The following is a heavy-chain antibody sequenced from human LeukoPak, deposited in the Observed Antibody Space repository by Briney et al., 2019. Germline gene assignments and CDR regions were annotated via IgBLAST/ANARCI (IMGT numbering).Heavy chain of an antibody. CDR2: ISWNSGSI. D-gene: IGHD2-21*01. J-gene: IGHJ4*02. Sequence: GGSLRLSCAASGFTFDDYAMHWVRQAPGKGLEGVSGISWNSGSIGYADSVKGRFTIYRDNAKSSLFLQMNSLRPEDTALYYCAKTTLYYGRPFDYWGQGTLVTVSS. CDR1: GFTFDDYA. CDR3: AKTTLYYGRPFDY. V-gene: IGHV3-9*01.